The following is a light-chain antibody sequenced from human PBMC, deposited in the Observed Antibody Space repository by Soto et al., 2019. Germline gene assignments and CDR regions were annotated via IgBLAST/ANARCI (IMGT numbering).Light chain of an antibody. CDR3: AAWDDSLSALYV. CDR1: SSNIGSNY. J-gene: IGLJ1*01. V-gene: IGLV1-47*01. CDR2: RNN. Sequence: QSVLTQPPSASGTPGQRVTISCSGSSSNIGSNYAYWYQQLPGTAPKLLIYRNNQRPSGVPDRFSGSKSGTSASLAISGLRSEDEADYYCAAWDDSLSALYVFGTGTKSPS.